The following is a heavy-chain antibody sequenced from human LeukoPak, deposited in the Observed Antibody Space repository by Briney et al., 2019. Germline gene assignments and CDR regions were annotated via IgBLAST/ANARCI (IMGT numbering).Heavy chain of an antibody. J-gene: IGHJ6*02. CDR3: AREAGYYYDSSGYYFYYYYGMDV. Sequence: PSETLSLTCTVSGGSVSSGSYYWSWIWQPPGKGLEWIGYIYYSGSTNYNPSLKSRVTISVDTSKNQFSLKLSSVTAADTAVYYCAREAGYYYDSSGYYFYYYYGMDVWGQGTTVTVSS. V-gene: IGHV4-61*01. D-gene: IGHD3-22*01. CDR1: GGSVSSGSYY. CDR2: IYYSGST.